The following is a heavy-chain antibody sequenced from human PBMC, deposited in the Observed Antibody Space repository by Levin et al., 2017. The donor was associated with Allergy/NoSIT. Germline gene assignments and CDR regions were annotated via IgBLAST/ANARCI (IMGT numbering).Heavy chain of an antibody. Sequence: ESLKISCTVSGGSVSSGSYYWSWIRQPPGKGLEWIGYIYYSGSTNYNPSLKSRVTISVDTSKNQFSLKLSSVTAADTAVYYCARGIIVVVPAAPDYWGQGTLVTVSS. V-gene: IGHV4-61*01. CDR2: IYYSGST. J-gene: IGHJ4*02. D-gene: IGHD2-2*01. CDR3: ARGIIVVVPAAPDY. CDR1: GGSVSSGSYY.